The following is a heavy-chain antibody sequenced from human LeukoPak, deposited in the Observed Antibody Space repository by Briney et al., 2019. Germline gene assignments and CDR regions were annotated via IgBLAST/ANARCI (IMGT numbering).Heavy chain of an antibody. J-gene: IGHJ6*02. CDR3: ASDSPYYGMDV. Sequence: GGSLRLSCAASGFIFSSYWMHWVRQVPGKGLLWVSRINSDGSATIYADSVRGRFTISRDNAKNTLYLQMSGLRVEDTAVYHCASDSPYYGMDVWGQGTTVTVSS. CDR2: INSDGSAT. V-gene: IGHV3-74*01. CDR1: GFIFSSYW.